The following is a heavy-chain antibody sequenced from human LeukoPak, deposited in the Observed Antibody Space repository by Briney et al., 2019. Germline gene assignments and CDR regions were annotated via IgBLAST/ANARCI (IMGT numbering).Heavy chain of an antibody. D-gene: IGHD1-26*01. Sequence: SETLSLTCTVSGGPITSFYWNWIRQPAGQGLGWIGRIDTSGSTNYNPSLKSRVTMSVDTSKNQFSLRLSSVTAADTAVYYCARGQWELLRYNYIDVWGKGTTVTVSS. V-gene: IGHV4-4*07. CDR3: ARGQWELLRYNYIDV. J-gene: IGHJ6*03. CDR1: GGPITSFY. CDR2: IDTSGST.